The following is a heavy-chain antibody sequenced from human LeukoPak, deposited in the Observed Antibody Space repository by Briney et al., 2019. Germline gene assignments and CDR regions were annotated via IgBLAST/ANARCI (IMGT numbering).Heavy chain of an antibody. CDR1: GFTFSSYA. J-gene: IGHJ4*02. CDR2: ISGSGGST. D-gene: IGHD3-22*01. Sequence: GGSLRLSCAASGFTFSSYAMSWVRQAPGKGLEWVSAISGSGGSTYYADSVKGRFTISRDNSKNTLYLQMNSLRAEDTAVYYCAKPDRPMEYYDSSGYLTRPFDYWGQGTLVTVSS. V-gene: IGHV3-23*01. CDR3: AKPDRPMEYYDSSGYLTRPFDY.